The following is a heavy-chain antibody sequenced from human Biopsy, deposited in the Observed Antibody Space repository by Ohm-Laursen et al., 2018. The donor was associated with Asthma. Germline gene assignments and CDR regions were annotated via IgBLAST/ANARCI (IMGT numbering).Heavy chain of an antibody. D-gene: IGHD3-22*01. CDR3: ARQSGQDYGDSSGFDI. CDR2: VSSDGHNK. CDR1: GFTFRGYA. Sequence: SLRLSCTASGFTFRGYAMHWVRQAPGKGLEWVALVSSDGHNKYYEDSVKGRFTISRDNSRNRLYLQINRLTVEDSAVYFCARQSGQDYGDSSGFDIWGQGTKVAVSS. V-gene: IGHV3-30-3*01. J-gene: IGHJ3*02.